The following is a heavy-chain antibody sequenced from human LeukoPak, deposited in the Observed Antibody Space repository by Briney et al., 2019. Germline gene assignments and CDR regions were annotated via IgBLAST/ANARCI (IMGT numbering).Heavy chain of an antibody. Sequence: GGSLRLSCAASGFTFSSYSMNWVRQAPGKGLEWVANIDLHGSGKFYVDSVKGRFTVSRDNPENTLYLQMNSLRAEDTAVYYCARDPGAGNDYWGQGNLVIVSS. CDR2: IDLHGSGK. CDR3: ARDPGAGNDY. J-gene: IGHJ4*02. CDR1: GFTFSSYS. V-gene: IGHV3-7*01. D-gene: IGHD1-1*01.